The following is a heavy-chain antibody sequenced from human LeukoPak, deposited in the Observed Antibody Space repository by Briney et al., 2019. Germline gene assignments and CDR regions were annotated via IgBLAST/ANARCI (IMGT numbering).Heavy chain of an antibody. V-gene: IGHV4-39*07. Sequence: SETLSLTCSVSGASISSGSNYWGWIRQPPGKTLEWIGSIYSSGSTYYNPSLKSRVIIIIDTPKNHFSLKLSSVTAADTAVYYCARGDGSYNDAFDIWGQGTMVTVSS. D-gene: IGHD1-26*01. CDR3: ARGDGSYNDAFDI. CDR1: GASISSGSNY. J-gene: IGHJ3*02. CDR2: IYSSGST.